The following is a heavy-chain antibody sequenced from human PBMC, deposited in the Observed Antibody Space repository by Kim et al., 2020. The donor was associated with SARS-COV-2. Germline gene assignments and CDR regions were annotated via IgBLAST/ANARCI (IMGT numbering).Heavy chain of an antibody. Sequence: SETLSLTCTVSGGSISSYYWSWIRQPPGKGLEWIGYIYYSGSTNYNPSLKSRVTISVDTSKNQFSLKLSSVTAADTAVYYCARDSQIDYGDPSLAFDIWGQGTMVTVSS. CDR2: IYYSGST. CDR3: ARDSQIDYGDPSLAFDI. D-gene: IGHD4-17*01. J-gene: IGHJ3*02. V-gene: IGHV4-59*01. CDR1: GGSISSYY.